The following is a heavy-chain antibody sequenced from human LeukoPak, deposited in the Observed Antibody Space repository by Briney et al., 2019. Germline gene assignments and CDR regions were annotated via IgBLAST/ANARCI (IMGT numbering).Heavy chain of an antibody. CDR3: AKRWDSTWSYFDL. CDR1: GFTFTRSA. J-gene: IGHJ4*02. V-gene: IGHV3-30*02. D-gene: IGHD1-26*01. Sequence: EGSLRLSCVASGFTFTRSAMHWVRQAPGKGLEWVAFIQYDGDNKYYADSVKGRFTISRDDSQNTLYLQMNSLTVEDTAVYYCAKRWDSTWSYFDLWGQGTLVTVSS. CDR2: IQYDGDNK.